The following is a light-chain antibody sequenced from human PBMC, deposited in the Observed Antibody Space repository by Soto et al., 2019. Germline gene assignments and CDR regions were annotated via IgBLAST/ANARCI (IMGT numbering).Light chain of an antibody. CDR3: AAWDDSLHAVV. CDR2: RDD. Sequence: QSVLTQPPSASGTPGQRVTISGSGSSSNIGSHTVNWYQLLPGPSPKLLISRDDQRPSWVPDRFSGSKSGTSASLAISGLQSDDESDYYSAAWDDSLHAVVFGGGTKLTVL. CDR1: SSNIGSHT. J-gene: IGLJ2*01. V-gene: IGLV1-44*01.